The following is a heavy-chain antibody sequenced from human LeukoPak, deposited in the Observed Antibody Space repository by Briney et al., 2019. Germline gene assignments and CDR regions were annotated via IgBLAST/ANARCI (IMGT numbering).Heavy chain of an antibody. CDR1: GYTFTGYY. CDR3: VREDSTDLTFDY. D-gene: IGHD2/OR15-2a*01. V-gene: IGHV1-2*06. Sequence: ASVKVSCKASGYTFTGYYMHWVRQAPGQGLEWMGRINPNSGGTNYAQKFQGRVTMTRDTSISTAYMELSRLRSDDTAVYYCVREDSTDLTFDYWGQGTLVTVSS. CDR2: INPNSGGT. J-gene: IGHJ4*02.